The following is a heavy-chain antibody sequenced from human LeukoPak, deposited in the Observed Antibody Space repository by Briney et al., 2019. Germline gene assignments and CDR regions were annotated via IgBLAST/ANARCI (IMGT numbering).Heavy chain of an antibody. J-gene: IGHJ4*02. V-gene: IGHV3-20*04. Sequence: GGSLRLSCAASGFTFGNFDMTWVRQTPGKGLEWISAINWSGASRGYADSVKGRFTVSRDNARNSLFLEMNSLRVEDTAVYYCARGQDGSHFFDYWGQGTLVTVSS. CDR3: ARGQDGSHFFDY. CDR1: GFTFGNFD. D-gene: IGHD3-3*02. CDR2: INWSGASR.